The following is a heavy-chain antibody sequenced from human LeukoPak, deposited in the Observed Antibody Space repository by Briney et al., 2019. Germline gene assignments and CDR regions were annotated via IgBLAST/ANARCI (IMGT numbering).Heavy chain of an antibody. CDR1: GFTFSDSA. J-gene: IGHJ4*02. V-gene: IGHV3-73*01. Sequence: GGSLKLSCSASGFTFSDSAMHWVRQASGKGLEWVGHIRSKAQNYATAYAASVGGRFTISRDDSKNTAYLQMNSLKTEDTAVYYCSGWKGGDDCWGQGALVTVSS. D-gene: IGHD1-1*01. CDR2: IRSKAQNYAT. CDR3: SGWKGGDDC.